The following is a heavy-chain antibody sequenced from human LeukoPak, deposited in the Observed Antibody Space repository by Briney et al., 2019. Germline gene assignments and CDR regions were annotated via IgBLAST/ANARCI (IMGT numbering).Heavy chain of an antibody. V-gene: IGHV3-30-3*01. Sequence: GGSLRLSCAASGFTFSSYAMHWVRQAPGKGLEWVAVISYDGSNKYYADSVKGRFTISRDNSKNTLYLQMNSLRAEDTAVYYCARKSGWSYYYYGMDVWGKGTTVTVSS. J-gene: IGHJ6*04. D-gene: IGHD6-19*01. CDR3: ARKSGWSYYYYGMDV. CDR2: ISYDGSNK. CDR1: GFTFSSYA.